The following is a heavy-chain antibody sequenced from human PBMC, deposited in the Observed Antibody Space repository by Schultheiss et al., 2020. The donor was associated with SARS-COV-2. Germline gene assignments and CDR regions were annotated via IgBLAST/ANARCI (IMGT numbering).Heavy chain of an antibody. D-gene: IGHD5-12*01. CDR3: TSRWIDAFDI. Sequence: GGSLRLSFTASGFTFGDYAMSWFRQAPGKGLEWVGFIRSKAYGGTTEYAASVKGRFTISRDDSKSIAYLQMNSLKTEDTAVYYCTSRWIDAFDIWGQGTMVTVSS. CDR1: GFTFGDYA. J-gene: IGHJ3*02. CDR2: IRSKAYGGTT. V-gene: IGHV3-49*03.